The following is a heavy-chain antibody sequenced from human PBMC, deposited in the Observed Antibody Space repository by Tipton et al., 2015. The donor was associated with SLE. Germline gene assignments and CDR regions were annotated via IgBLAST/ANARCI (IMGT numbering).Heavy chain of an antibody. D-gene: IGHD3-22*01. CDR3: AREAHYYDSSGTLTGY. J-gene: IGHJ4*02. Sequence: TLSLTCTVSGGSISSGGYYWSWIRQHPGKGLEWIGYIYYSGSTYYNPSLKGRVTISVDTSKNQFSLKLSSVTAADTAVYYCAREAHYYDSSGTLTGYWGQGTLVTVSS. V-gene: IGHV4-31*03. CDR1: GGSISSGGYY. CDR2: IYYSGST.